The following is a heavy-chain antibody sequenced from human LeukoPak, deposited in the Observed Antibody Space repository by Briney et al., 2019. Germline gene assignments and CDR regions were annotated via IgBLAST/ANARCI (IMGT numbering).Heavy chain of an antibody. Sequence: GESLKISCKGSGYSFTSYWIGWVRQMPGKGLEWMGIIYPGDSDTRYSPPFQGQVTIPADKSLSTAYLQWSSLKASDTAMYYCARTMVRGVIASARDYWGQGTLVTVSS. V-gene: IGHV5-51*01. D-gene: IGHD3-10*01. CDR3: ARTMVRGVIASARDY. CDR2: IYPGDSDT. CDR1: GYSFTSYW. J-gene: IGHJ4*02.